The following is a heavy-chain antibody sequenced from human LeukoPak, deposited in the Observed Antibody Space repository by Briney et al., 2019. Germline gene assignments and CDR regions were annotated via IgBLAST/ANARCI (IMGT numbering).Heavy chain of an antibody. J-gene: IGHJ4*02. CDR3: ARGAPPYYYDSSGYYPRHPFDY. CDR1: GGSFSGYY. CDR2: INHSGST. V-gene: IGHV4-34*01. Sequence: PSETLSLTCAVYGGSFSGYYWSWIRQPPGKGLEGMGEINHSGSTNYNPSLKSRVTISVDTSKNQFSLKLSSVPAADTAVYYCARGAPPYYYDSSGYYPRHPFDYWGQGTLVTVSS. D-gene: IGHD3-22*01.